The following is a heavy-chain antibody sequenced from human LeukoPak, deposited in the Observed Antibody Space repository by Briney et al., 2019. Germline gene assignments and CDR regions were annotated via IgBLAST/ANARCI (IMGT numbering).Heavy chain of an antibody. Sequence: GASVKVSCKASGYTFTSYAMNWVRQAPGQRLEWMGWINAVNGNTKYSQKFQGRVTITRDTSASTAYMELNSLRSEDTAVYYCARGLRFYYFDYWGQGTLVTVSS. J-gene: IGHJ4*02. CDR2: INAVNGNT. CDR3: ARGLRFYYFDY. V-gene: IGHV1-3*01. D-gene: IGHD3-3*01. CDR1: GYTFTSYA.